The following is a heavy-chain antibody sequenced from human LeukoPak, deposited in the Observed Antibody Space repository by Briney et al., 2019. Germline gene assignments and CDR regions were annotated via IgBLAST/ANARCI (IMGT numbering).Heavy chain of an antibody. CDR3: ARDQKGDMWDFDY. CDR1: GGSISSSSYY. J-gene: IGHJ4*02. V-gene: IGHV4-39*07. D-gene: IGHD3-9*01. Sequence: SETLSLTCTVSGGSISSSSYYWGWIRQPPGKGLEWVGSIYYSGSTYYNPSLKSRVTISVDTSKNQFSLKLSSVTAADTAVYYCARDQKGDMWDFDYWGQGTLVTVSS. CDR2: IYYSGST.